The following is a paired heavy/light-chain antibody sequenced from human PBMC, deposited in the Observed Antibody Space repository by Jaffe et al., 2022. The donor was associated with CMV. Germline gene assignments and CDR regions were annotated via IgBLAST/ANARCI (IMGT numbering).Heavy chain of an antibody. Sequence: QVQLVQSGAEVKKPGASVKVSCKASGYTFTSYDINWVRQATGQGLEWMGWMNPNSGNTGYAQKFQGRVTMTRNTSISTAYMELSSLRSEDTAVYYCARGVPRGYTAMASYYYYGMDVWGQGTTVTVSS. CDR3: ARGVPRGYTAMASYYYYGMDV. J-gene: IGHJ6*02. V-gene: IGHV1-8*01. CDR1: GYTFTSYD. D-gene: IGHD5-18*01. CDR2: MNPNSGNT.
Light chain of an antibody. CDR3: QQYYSYPRT. J-gene: IGKJ4*01. CDR1: QGISSY. V-gene: IGKV1-8*01. CDR2: AAS. Sequence: AIRMTQSPSSFSASTGDRVTITCRASQGISSYLAWYQQKPGKAPKLLIYAASTLQSGVPSRFSGSGSGTDFTLTISCLQSEDFATYYCQQYYSYPRTFGGGTKVEIK.